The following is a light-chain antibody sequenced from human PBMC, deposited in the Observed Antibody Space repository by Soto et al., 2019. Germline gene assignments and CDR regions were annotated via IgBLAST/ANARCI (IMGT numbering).Light chain of an antibody. CDR3: QHRRSWPLA. J-gene: IGKJ4*01. Sequence: EIVLTQSPATLSLSPGESATLSCRASQSVNSYLAWFQQKPGQAPRLLIYDASNRATGIPARFSGSGSGTDFTLTISSLEPEDFAVYYCQHRRSWPLAFGAGTKVEIK. CDR2: DAS. V-gene: IGKV3-11*01. CDR1: QSVNSY.